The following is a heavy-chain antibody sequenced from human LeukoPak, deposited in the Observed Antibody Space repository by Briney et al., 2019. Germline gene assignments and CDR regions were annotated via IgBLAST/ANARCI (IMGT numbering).Heavy chain of an antibody. D-gene: IGHD5-24*01. V-gene: IGHV4-39*07. J-gene: IGHJ3*02. CDR2: MYYNGST. Sequence: SETLSLTCTVSGGSISSTNYYWGWIRQPPGKGLEWIGSMYYNGSTYYNPPLKSRVTISVDTSKNQVSLKLRSVTAADTAVYYCAVLLAGVSDGFDNAFDIWGQGTMVTVSS. CDR1: GGSISSTNYY. CDR3: AVLLAGVSDGFDNAFDI.